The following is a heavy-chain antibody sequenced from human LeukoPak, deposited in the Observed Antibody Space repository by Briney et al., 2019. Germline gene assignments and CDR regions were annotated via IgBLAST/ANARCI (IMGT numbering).Heavy chain of an antibody. CDR1: GFTFSSYG. J-gene: IGHJ5*02. Sequence: GGXLRLSCAASGFTFSSYGMHWVRQAPDKGLEGVAFIRYDGSNKYYADSVKGRFTISRDNSKNTLYLQMNSLRAEDTAVYYCAKERECSSTSCYLPNWFDPWGQGTLVTVSS. D-gene: IGHD2-2*01. CDR2: IRYDGSNK. V-gene: IGHV3-30*02. CDR3: AKERECSSTSCYLPNWFDP.